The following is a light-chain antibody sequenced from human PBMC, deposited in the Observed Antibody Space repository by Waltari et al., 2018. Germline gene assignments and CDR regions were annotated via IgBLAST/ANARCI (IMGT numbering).Light chain of an antibody. CDR1: SSDGGSYNY. J-gene: IGLJ3*02. V-gene: IGLV2-14*03. CDR2: DVS. Sequence: ALPPPTSVSGSPGQSITISCTGTSSDGGSYNYLSWYQHYPGKVPQLLIYDVSDLPSGVSSRFSGSKSGNTASLTISGLQADDEADYYCNSYTGSSSWVFGGGTKLTVL. CDR3: NSYTGSSSWV.